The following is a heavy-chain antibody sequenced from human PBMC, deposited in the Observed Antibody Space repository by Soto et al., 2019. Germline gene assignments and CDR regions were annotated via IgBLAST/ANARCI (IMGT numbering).Heavy chain of an antibody. V-gene: IGHV1-46*01. CDR2: INPSGGST. D-gene: IGHD3-22*01. CDR1: GYTFTSYY. Sequence: ASVKVSCKASGYTFTSYYMHWVRQAPGQGLEGMGIINPSGGSTSYAQKFQGRVTMTRDTSTSTVYMELSSLRSEDTAVYYCARANLQYYYDSSGLGGYWGQGTLVTVSS. CDR3: ARANLQYYYDSSGLGGY. J-gene: IGHJ4*02.